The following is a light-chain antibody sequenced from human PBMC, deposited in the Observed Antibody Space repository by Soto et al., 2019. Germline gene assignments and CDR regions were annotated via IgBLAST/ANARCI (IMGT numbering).Light chain of an antibody. CDR2: AAS. CDR3: QQANNFPWT. V-gene: IGKV1-12*01. CDR1: QDIGSW. J-gene: IGKJ1*01. Sequence: DLPMAQSPSSVSASVGDRVTITCRASQDIGSWLAWYQQKPGKAPELLIYAASNLQGGVPSRFSGSGSGTDFTLTISSLQPEDFATYYCQQANNFPWTFGQGTKVDIK.